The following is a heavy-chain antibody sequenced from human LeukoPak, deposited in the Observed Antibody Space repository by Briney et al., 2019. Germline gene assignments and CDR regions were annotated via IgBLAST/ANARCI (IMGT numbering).Heavy chain of an antibody. CDR2: ISNNGGYT. D-gene: IGHD2-15*01. Sequence: ETLSLTCAVYGGSFSGYYWSWIRQPPGKGLEWVSAISNNGGYTYYADSVQGRFTISRDNSKSTLCLQMNSLRAEDTAVYYCAKQLGYCSDGSCYFPYWGQGTLVTVSS. J-gene: IGHJ4*02. V-gene: IGHV3-23*01. CDR3: AKQLGYCSDGSCYFPY. CDR1: GGSFSGYY.